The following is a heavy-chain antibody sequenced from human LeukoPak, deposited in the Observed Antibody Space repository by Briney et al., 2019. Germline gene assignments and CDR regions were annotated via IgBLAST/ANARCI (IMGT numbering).Heavy chain of an antibody. J-gene: IGHJ4*02. CDR3: ANGGRGWLQSYFDY. CDR2: ISYDGSNK. V-gene: IGHV3-30*18. Sequence: GGSLRLSCAASGFTFSSYGMHWVRQAPGKGLEGVAVISYDGSNKYYADSVKGRFTISRDNSKNTLYLQMNSLRAEDTAVYYCANGGRGWLQSYFDYWGQGTLVTVSS. CDR1: GFTFSSYG. D-gene: IGHD5-24*01.